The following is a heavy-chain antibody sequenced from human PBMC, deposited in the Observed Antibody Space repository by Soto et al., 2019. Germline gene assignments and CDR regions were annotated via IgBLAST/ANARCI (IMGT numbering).Heavy chain of an antibody. CDR2: FFFGGNT. V-gene: IGHV4-39*07. J-gene: IGHJ4*02. CDR3: ARVYGDYLDY. D-gene: IGHD4-17*01. Sequence: PSETLSLTCTVSGGSISSSTYYWGWMRQPPGKGLERIASFFFGGNTYYNPSFKSRVTISVDTSKNQFSLKLSFVTAADTAVYYCARVYGDYLDYWGQGTLVTVS. CDR1: GGSISSSTYY.